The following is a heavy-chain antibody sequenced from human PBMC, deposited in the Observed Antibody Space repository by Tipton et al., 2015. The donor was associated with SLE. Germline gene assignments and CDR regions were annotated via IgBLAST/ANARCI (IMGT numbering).Heavy chain of an antibody. J-gene: IGHJ3*02. CDR3: AREGTISGGNYLGACDI. CDR2: IKQDGSEK. D-gene: IGHD1-26*01. Sequence: SLRLSCAISGFTFSRDWMSWVRQAPGKGLQWVANIKQDGSEKYYVASVKGRFTISRDNAKNSLYLQMNSLRAEDTAVYYCAREGTISGGNYLGACDIWGQGTMVTVSS. V-gene: IGHV3-7*01. CDR1: GFTFSRDW.